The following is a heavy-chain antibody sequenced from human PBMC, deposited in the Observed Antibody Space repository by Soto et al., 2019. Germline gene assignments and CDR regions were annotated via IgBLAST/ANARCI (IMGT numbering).Heavy chain of an antibody. CDR3: ARDQRMAEAHRDYYFYGLDV. Sequence: QVQLVQSGAEVKKPGSSVKVSCKASGGTLSNYATNWVRQAPGQGLEWMGGMNPILGTQRIAQKFQGRVTIPADKSTSTVYMELSSLRSDDTAVYYCARDQRMAEAHRDYYFYGLDVWGQGTTVTVSS. D-gene: IGHD6-19*01. V-gene: IGHV1-69*06. J-gene: IGHJ6*02. CDR1: GGTLSNYA. CDR2: MNPILGTQ.